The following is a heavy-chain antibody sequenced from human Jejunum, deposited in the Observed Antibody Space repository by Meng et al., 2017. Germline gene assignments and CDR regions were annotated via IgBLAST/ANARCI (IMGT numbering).Heavy chain of an antibody. D-gene: IGHD4/OR15-4a*01. J-gene: IGHJ4*02. CDR1: GFPLSNFP. CDR3: ARSVNANYDN. V-gene: IGHV3-64*01. CDR2: ISSDGEDT. Sequence: EVQLVESGGGSVQPGGSLRLSCEASGFPLSNFPLHWLRQSPGKRLEFVSGISSDGEDTYYANSVKGRFTISRDNSKNMMFLQMGSLRPEDMAVYYCARSVNANYDNWGRGTLVTVSS.